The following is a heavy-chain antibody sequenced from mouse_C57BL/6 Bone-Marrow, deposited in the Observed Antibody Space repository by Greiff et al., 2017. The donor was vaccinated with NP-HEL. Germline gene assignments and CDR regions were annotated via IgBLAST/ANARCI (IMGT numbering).Heavy chain of an antibody. J-gene: IGHJ3*01. Sequence: LQPGAELVKPGASVKMSCKASGYTFTSYWITWVKQRPGQGLEWIGDIYPGSGSTNYNEKFKSKATLTVDTSSSTAYMQLSSLTSEDSAVYYCARGLYYGSSGFAYWGQGTLVTVSA. D-gene: IGHD1-1*01. CDR2: IYPGSGST. V-gene: IGHV1-55*01. CDR3: ARGLYYGSSGFAY. CDR1: GYTFTSYW.